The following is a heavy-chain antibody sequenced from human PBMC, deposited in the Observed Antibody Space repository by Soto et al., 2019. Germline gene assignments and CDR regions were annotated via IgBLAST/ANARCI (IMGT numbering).Heavy chain of an antibody. CDR2: IYYSGST. J-gene: IGHJ6*02. CDR1: GGSISSGGYY. D-gene: IGHD5-12*01. CDR3: AASWVGCRGFNYYGMDV. V-gene: IGHV4-31*03. Sequence: QVQLQESGPGLVKPSQTLSLTCTVSGGSISSGGYYWSWIRQHPGKGLEWIGYIYYSGSTYYNPSLKSRVTILVDTSKSQFSLKLSSLTAADTAVYSCAASWVGCRGFNYYGMDVWGQGTTVTVCS.